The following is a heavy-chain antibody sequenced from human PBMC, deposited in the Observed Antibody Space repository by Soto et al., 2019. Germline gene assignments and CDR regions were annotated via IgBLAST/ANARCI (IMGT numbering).Heavy chain of an antibody. CDR3: ARTPTTGGRFRWFDP. CDR2: ISSRGTTI. V-gene: IGHV3-11*01. D-gene: IGHD4-4*01. CDR1: GFTFSVYY. Sequence: QVQLVESGGGLVKPGGSLRLSCAASGFTFSVYYMSWIRQAPGKGLEWISYISSRGTTIYYADSVKGRFTISRDNAESSLYLQMGSLRAEDTAVYYCARTPTTGGRFRWFDPWGQGTLVTVSS. J-gene: IGHJ5*02.